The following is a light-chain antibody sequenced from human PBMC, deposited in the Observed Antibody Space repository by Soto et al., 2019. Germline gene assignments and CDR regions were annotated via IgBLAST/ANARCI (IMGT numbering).Light chain of an antibody. CDR2: EGS. CDR1: SSDVGSYNL. J-gene: IGLJ1*01. CDR3: CSYAGIS. V-gene: IGLV2-23*01. Sequence: QSVLTQPASVSGSPGQSITISCTGTSSDVGSYNLVSWYQQHPGKAPKLMFYEGSKRPSGVSNRFSGSKSRNTASLTISGLQAEDEADYYCCSYAGISFGTGTKV.